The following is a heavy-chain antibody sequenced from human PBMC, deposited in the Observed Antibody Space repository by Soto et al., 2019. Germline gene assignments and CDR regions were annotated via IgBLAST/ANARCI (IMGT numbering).Heavy chain of an antibody. D-gene: IGHD1-26*01. CDR3: ARVLEEGAGGINWFDP. V-gene: IGHV1-18*01. CDR1: GYTFTSYG. J-gene: IGHJ5*02. Sequence: GASVKVSCKASGYTFTSYGISWVRQAPGQGLEWMGWISAYNGNTNYAQKLQGRVTMTADTSTSTAYMELSSLRSEDTAVYYCARVLEEGAGGINWFDPWGQGTLVTVSS. CDR2: ISAYNGNT.